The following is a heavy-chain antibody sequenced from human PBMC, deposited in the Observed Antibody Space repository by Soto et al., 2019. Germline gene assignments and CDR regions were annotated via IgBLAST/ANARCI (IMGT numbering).Heavy chain of an antibody. CDR1: GFSLSTSGVG. D-gene: IGHD4-4*01. Sequence: SGPTLVNPTQTLTLTCTFSGFSLSTSGVGVGWIRQPPGKALEWLVLIYRDDDKRYSPSLKSRLTITKNTSKKQVVLTMTNMEPVDTATYYCAHSTLTTWFDYWGQGTLVTVSS. CDR3: AHSTLTTWFDY. CDR2: IYRDDDK. V-gene: IGHV2-5*02. J-gene: IGHJ4*02.